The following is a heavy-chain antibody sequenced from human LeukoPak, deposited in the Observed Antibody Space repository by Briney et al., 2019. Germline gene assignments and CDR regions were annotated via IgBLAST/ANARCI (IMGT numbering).Heavy chain of an antibody. CDR1: GFTFSSYA. J-gene: IGHJ4*02. CDR2: INHSGII. V-gene: IGHV4-34*01. CDR3: ARAPGTVAIDY. Sequence: PGGSLRLSCAASGFTFSSYAMTWIRQPPGKGLEWIGEINHSGIINYNPFLKSRVTISVDTSKNQFSLKVTSLTAADTAVYYCARAPGTVAIDYWGQGTLVTVSS. D-gene: IGHD5-12*01.